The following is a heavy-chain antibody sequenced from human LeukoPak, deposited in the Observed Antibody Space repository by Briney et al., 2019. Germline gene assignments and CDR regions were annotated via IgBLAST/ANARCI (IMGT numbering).Heavy chain of an antibody. Sequence: GEWLKISCKGSGYSFTTYWIAWVRQMPAKGLEWMGAIYPDDSDTRYSPSFQGQVTISADKSISTAYLQWSSLKASDTAMYYCARLGDSVTYPYFFCCMDVWGKGTTVTVS. CDR2: IYPDDSDT. D-gene: IGHD4-17*01. J-gene: IGHJ6*03. V-gene: IGHV5-51*01. CDR3: ARLGDSVTYPYFFCCMDV. CDR1: GYSFTTYW.